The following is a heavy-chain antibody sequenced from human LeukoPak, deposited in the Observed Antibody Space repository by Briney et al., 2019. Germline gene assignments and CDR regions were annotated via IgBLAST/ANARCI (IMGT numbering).Heavy chain of an antibody. D-gene: IGHD1-1*01. CDR2: INPNSGGT. J-gene: IGHJ6*03. Sequence: ASVKVSCKASGYTFTGYYMHWVRQAPGQGLEWMGWINPNSGGTNYAQKFQGRVTMTRDTSISTAYMELSRLRSDDTAVYYCAREMDWNDGRNYYYYYYMDVWGKGTTVTVSS. V-gene: IGHV1-2*02. CDR1: GYTFTGYY. CDR3: AREMDWNDGRNYYYYYYMDV.